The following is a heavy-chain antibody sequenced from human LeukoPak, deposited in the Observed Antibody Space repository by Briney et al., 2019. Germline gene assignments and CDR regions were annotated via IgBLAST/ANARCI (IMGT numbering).Heavy chain of an antibody. D-gene: IGHD1-14*01. CDR2: VYYSGST. CDR3: ARLTGYSTTLANFDL. V-gene: IGHV4-61*03. J-gene: IGHJ2*01. CDR1: SGSISSGDYY. Sequence: SETLSLTCTVSSGSISSGDYYWTWIRQPPGKGLEWIGYVYYSGSTNYNPSLKTRLHLSVDTSKNRFSLKLSSVTAADTAVYYCARLTGYSTTLANFDLWGRGTLVTVSS.